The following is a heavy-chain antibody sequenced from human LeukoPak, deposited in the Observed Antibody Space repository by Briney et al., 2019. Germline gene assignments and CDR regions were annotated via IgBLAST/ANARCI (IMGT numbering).Heavy chain of an antibody. CDR3: ASPPFGTDYYYYGMDV. V-gene: IGHV4-34*01. Sequence: SETLSLTCAVYGGSFSGYYWSWIRQPPGKGLEWIGEINHSGSTNYNPSLKSRVTISVDTSKNQFSLKLSSVTAADTAVYYCASPPFGTDYYYYGMDVWGQGTTVTVSS. CDR2: INHSGST. J-gene: IGHJ6*02. CDR1: GGSFSGYY. D-gene: IGHD3-10*01.